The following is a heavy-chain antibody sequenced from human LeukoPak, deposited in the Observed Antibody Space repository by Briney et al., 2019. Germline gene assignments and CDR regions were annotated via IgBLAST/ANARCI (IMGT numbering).Heavy chain of an antibody. CDR2: IYYSGST. CDR3: ATYYYDSSGYYYRY. CDR1: GGSISSYY. V-gene: IGHV4-59*01. D-gene: IGHD3-22*01. Sequence: PSETLSLTCTVSGGSISSYYWSWIRQPPGKGLEWIGYIYYSGSTNHNPSLKSRVTISVDTSKNQFSLKLSSVTAADTAVYYCATYYYDSSGYYYRYWGQGTLVTVSS. J-gene: IGHJ4*02.